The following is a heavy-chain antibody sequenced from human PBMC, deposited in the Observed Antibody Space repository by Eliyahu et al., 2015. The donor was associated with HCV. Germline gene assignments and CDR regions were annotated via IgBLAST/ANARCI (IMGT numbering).Heavy chain of an antibody. CDR2: ISGSWGST. Sequence: EVQLLESGGGLVQPGGSLRLSCAASGFTFSSYAMXWVRQAPGKGLXWVSVISGSWGSTYYADSXKGRXTISRDNXKNTLYLQMSSLRVEDTAVYYCAKEGCSSTSCSHFDYWGQGTLVTVSS. V-gene: IGHV3-23*01. CDR3: AKEGCSSTSCSHFDY. D-gene: IGHD2-2*01. CDR1: GFTFSSYA. J-gene: IGHJ4*02.